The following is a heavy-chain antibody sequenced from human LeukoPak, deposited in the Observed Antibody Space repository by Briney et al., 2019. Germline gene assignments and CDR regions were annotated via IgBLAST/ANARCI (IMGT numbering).Heavy chain of an antibody. D-gene: IGHD3-10*01. CDR2: IYYSGST. CDR3: ARDGGNYYGSGSYLGMDV. J-gene: IGHJ6*02. V-gene: IGHV4-61*10. Sequence: SETLSLTCTVSGGSISSGSYYWSWIRQPAGKGLEWIGYIYYSGSTNYNPSLKSRVTISVDTSKNQFSLKLSSVTAADTAVYYCARDGGNYYGSGSYLGMDVWGQGTTVTVSS. CDR1: GGSISSGSYY.